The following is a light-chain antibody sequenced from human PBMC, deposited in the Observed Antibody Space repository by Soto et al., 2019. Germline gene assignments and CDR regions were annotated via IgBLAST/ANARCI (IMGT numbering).Light chain of an antibody. V-gene: IGLV1-44*01. CDR1: SSNIGAHT. CDR3: AAWDDSLNGFV. CDR2: VDN. J-gene: IGLJ1*01. Sequence: QSVLTQSPSASGTPGQRVTISRSGSSSNIGAHTVDWYQLLPGTAPKVLIYVDNQRPSGVPDRFSGSKSGTSASLAIDRLQSEDEADYYCAAWDDSLNGFVVGTGTKVTVL.